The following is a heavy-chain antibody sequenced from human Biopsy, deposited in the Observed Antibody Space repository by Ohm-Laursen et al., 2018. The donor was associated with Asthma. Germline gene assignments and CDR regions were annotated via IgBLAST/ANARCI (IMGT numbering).Heavy chain of an antibody. Sequence: SSVKVSCKSLGGTFNTYVIGWVRQAPGQGLEWMGGVNSVFGTTTYPQKFQDRVTITADDPTSTVYMELSSLRSEDTAVYYCARKAGSCISRTCYSLDFWGQGTLVTVSS. J-gene: IGHJ4*02. CDR1: GGTFNTYV. CDR2: VNSVFGTT. D-gene: IGHD2-2*01. CDR3: ARKAGSCISRTCYSLDF. V-gene: IGHV1-69*01.